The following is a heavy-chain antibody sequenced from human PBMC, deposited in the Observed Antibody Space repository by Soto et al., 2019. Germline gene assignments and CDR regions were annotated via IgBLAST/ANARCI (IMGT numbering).Heavy chain of an antibody. V-gene: IGHV4-34*01. CDR1: GQSFSGHS. CDR3: ARGSGIVALPGELEDVNYDY. D-gene: IGHD1-1*01. J-gene: IGHJ4*02. CDR2: INESGST. Sequence: QLQLQQWGAGLVKPSETLSLSCAVYGQSFSGHSWAWIRQPPGKGLEWIGGINESGSTYYNPSLKSRVTISTDTSKNQFSLKLSSVSAADTAAYFCARGSGIVALPGELEDVNYDYWGQGTLVNFSS.